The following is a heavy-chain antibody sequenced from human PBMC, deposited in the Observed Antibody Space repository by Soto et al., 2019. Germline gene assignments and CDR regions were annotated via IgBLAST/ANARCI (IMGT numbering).Heavy chain of an antibody. V-gene: IGHV3-23*01. CDR1: GFTFSSYG. J-gene: IGHJ6*02. CDR2: ISGSGGNT. D-gene: IGHD2-8*01. Sequence: GGSLRLSCVASGFTFSSYGMSWVRQAPGKGLEWVSGISGSGGNTYYADSVKGRFTISRDNSKNTLSLQMNSLRADDTALYYCANKGLDIVLMVYANETYYYYGMDVWGQGTTVTVSS. CDR3: ANKGLDIVLMVYANETYYYYGMDV.